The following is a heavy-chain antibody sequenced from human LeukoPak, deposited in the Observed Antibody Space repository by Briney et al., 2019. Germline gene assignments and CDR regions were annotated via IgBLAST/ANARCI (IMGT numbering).Heavy chain of an antibody. J-gene: IGHJ4*02. V-gene: IGHV3-20*04. CDR3: ARDTSLLPFDY. D-gene: IGHD2-15*01. Sequence: GGSLRLSCAASGFTFDDYGMSWVRQAPGKGLEWVSGINWNGGSTGYADSVKGRFTISRDNAKNSLYLQMNSLRAEDTAVYYCARDTSLLPFDYWGQGTLVTVSS. CDR1: GFTFDDYG. CDR2: INWNGGST.